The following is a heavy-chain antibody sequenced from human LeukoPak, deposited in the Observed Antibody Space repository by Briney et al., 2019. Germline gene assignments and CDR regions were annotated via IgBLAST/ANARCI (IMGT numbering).Heavy chain of an antibody. CDR1: GFTFSSYA. Sequence: GGSLRLSCAASGFTFSSYAMSCVRQAPGKGLEWVTSISGRGDYMYYADSVKGRFTISRDNAKNSLFLQLNSLRADDTAVYYCARRSGSYDYWGQGTLVIVSS. V-gene: IGHV3-21*01. CDR2: ISGRGDYM. CDR3: ARRSGSYDY. J-gene: IGHJ4*02. D-gene: IGHD1-26*01.